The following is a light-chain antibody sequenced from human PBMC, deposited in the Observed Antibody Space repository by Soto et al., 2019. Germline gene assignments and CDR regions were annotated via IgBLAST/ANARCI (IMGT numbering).Light chain of an antibody. J-gene: IGLJ1*01. V-gene: IGLV2-14*03. Sequence: QSVLTHPASVSGSPGQSITISCTDTSSDVGGYNYVSWYQHHPGKAPKLIIYDVSNRPSGVSIRFSGSKSDNTASLTISGLQPEDEADYHCSSYTTSNTRQIVFGTGTKVTVL. CDR1: SSDVGGYNY. CDR2: DVS. CDR3: SSYTTSNTRQIV.